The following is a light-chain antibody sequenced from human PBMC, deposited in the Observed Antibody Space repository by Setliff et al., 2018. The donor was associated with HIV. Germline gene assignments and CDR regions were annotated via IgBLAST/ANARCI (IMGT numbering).Light chain of an antibody. Sequence: QSVLTQPASVSGSPGQSITIPCTGISSDVGDYNYVSWYQQHPGKAPKVMIYEVSKRPSGVPDRFSGSKSGNTASLTVSGLQAEDEGDYYCSSYAGSNNYVVFGGGTKVTVL. CDR3: SSYAGSNNYVV. J-gene: IGLJ2*01. V-gene: IGLV2-8*01. CDR2: EVS. CDR1: SSDVGDYNY.